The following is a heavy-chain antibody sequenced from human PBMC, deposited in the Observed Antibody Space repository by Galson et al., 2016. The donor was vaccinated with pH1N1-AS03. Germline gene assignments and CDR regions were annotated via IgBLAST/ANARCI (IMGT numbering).Heavy chain of an antibody. Sequence: SLRLSCAASGFTFSSYAMSWVRQAPGKGLEWASVISGSGGSTYYADSVRGRFSISRDNSKNTLYLQMNSLRAEDTAVYYCAKDDSGNDRDIYYGMDVWGQGTTVSVS. V-gene: IGHV3-23*01. J-gene: IGHJ6*02. D-gene: IGHD2-15*01. CDR1: GFTFSSYA. CDR2: ISGSGGST. CDR3: AKDDSGNDRDIYYGMDV.